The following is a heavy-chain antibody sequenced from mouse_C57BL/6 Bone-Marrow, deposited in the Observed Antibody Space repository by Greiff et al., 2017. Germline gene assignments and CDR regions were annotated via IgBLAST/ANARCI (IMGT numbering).Heavy chain of an antibody. CDR1: GYTFTSYW. V-gene: IGHV1-55*01. J-gene: IGHJ4*01. CDR3: AREGWGGAMDY. D-gene: IGHD1-1*02. Sequence: QVQLQQPGAELVKPGASVQMSCKASGYTFTSYWITWVKPRPGQVLEWIGDIYPGSGSTNNKEKFKRKATLIVDTSSRPAYMQLSSLTSEDSAVYYCAREGWGGAMDYWGQGTSVPVSS. CDR2: IYPGSGST.